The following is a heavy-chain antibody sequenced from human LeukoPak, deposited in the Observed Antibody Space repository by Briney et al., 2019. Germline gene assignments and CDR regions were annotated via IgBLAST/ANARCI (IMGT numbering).Heavy chain of an antibody. D-gene: IGHD3-22*01. V-gene: IGHV3-7*03. CDR3: AKVPHLVVNPSYFDY. Sequence: GGSLRLSGAASGFTFSSYWMSWVRQAPGKGLEWVANIKQDGSEKYYVDSVKGRFTISRDNSKNTLYLQMNSLRAEDTAVYYCAKVPHLVVNPSYFDYWGQGTLVTVSS. CDR1: GFTFSSYW. CDR2: IKQDGSEK. J-gene: IGHJ4*02.